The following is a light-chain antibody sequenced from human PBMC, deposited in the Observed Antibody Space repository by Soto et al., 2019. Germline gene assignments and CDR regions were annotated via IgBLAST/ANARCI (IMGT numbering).Light chain of an antibody. V-gene: IGLV1-44*01. CDR1: SSNIGSNP. CDR2: SDN. Sequence: QSVLTQPPSASGTPGQRVTISCSGSSSNIGSNPVNWYQHLPGTAPKLVIYSDNQRPSGVPDRFSGSRSGTSASLAISGLQPEDEADYYCAAWDDSLNGVVFGGGTKLTVL. J-gene: IGLJ2*01. CDR3: AAWDDSLNGVV.